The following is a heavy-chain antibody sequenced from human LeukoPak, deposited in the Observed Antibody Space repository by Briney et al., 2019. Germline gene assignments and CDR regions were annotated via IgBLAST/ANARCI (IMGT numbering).Heavy chain of an antibody. Sequence: GASVKVSCKASGYPFTSYYMHWVRQAPGQGLEWMGIINPSGGSTSYAQKFQGRVTMTRDTSTSTVYMELSSLRSEDTAVYYCARDKSNYSSGYYRAPGAFDIWGQGTMVTVSS. J-gene: IGHJ3*02. CDR3: ARDKSNYSSGYYRAPGAFDI. CDR2: INPSGGST. CDR1: GYPFTSYY. D-gene: IGHD3-22*01. V-gene: IGHV1-46*01.